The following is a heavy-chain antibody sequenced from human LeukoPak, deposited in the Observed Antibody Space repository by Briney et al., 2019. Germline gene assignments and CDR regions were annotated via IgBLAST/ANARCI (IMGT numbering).Heavy chain of an antibody. CDR1: GGSFSGYY. Sequence: SETLSLTCAVYGGSFSGYYWSWIRQPPGKGLEWIGEINHSGSTNYNPSLKSRVTISVDTSKNQFSLKLSSVTAADTAVYYCARGSPLYYYVRVWGRGTLVTVSS. V-gene: IGHV4-34*01. J-gene: IGHJ4*02. CDR3: ARGSPLYYYVRV. D-gene: IGHD3-10*02. CDR2: INHSGST.